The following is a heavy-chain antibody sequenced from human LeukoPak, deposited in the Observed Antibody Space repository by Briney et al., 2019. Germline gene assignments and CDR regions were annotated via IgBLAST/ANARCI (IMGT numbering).Heavy chain of an antibody. D-gene: IGHD3-10*01. Sequence: GGSLRLSCAAPGFTVSSNYMSWVRQAPGKGLEWVSVIYSGGSTYYADSVKGRFTISRDNSKNTLYLQMNSLRAEDTAVYYCARDQAVTYYYGSGGFDYWGQGTLVTVSS. CDR2: IYSGGST. J-gene: IGHJ4*02. V-gene: IGHV3-66*01. CDR3: ARDQAVTYYYGSGGFDY. CDR1: GFTVSSNY.